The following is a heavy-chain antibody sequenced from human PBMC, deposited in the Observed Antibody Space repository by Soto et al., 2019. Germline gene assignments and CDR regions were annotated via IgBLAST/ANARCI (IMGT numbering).Heavy chain of an antibody. V-gene: IGHV3-30-3*01. CDR3: ARHLWYCIYGGNYYFDL. D-gene: IGHD1-26*01. Sequence: QVQLVESGGGVVQPGGSLGLSCAASGFTFSNYDMNWVRQAPGKGLEWVALISYDGSDKYYADSVKGRFTISRDTYKKTLYLQINSMRAEDTAVFYCARHLWYCIYGGNYYFDLWGRGTLVTVSS. CDR2: ISYDGSDK. CDR1: GFTFSNYD. J-gene: IGHJ2*01.